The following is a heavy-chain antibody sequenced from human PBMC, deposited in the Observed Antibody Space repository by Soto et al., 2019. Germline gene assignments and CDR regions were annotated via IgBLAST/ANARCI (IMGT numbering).Heavy chain of an antibody. D-gene: IGHD3-10*01. Sequence: PGGSLRLSCAASGLNFRASGMHWVRQAPGKGLEWVAFISSDGNNRYYADSVKGRFTISRDDSMNSLYLQMNTLRAEDSAVYYCAKDKGVTSLDYWGQGTLVTVSS. CDR2: ISSDGNNR. CDR1: GLNFRASG. V-gene: IGHV3-30*18. CDR3: AKDKGVTSLDY. J-gene: IGHJ4*02.